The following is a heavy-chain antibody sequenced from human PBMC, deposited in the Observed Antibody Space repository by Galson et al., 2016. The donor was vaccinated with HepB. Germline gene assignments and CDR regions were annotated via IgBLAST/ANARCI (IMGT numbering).Heavy chain of an antibody. CDR3: ARDPGASNVYSGHRFDY. V-gene: IGHV3-53*01. CDR2: VYASGAT. CDR1: GFTVSTHF. J-gene: IGHJ4*02. Sequence: SLRLSCAASGFTVSTHFMDWVRQAPGKGLEWVSVVYASGATYYADSVTGRFTIPRDNSKNTLYLQMNSLRDEDPAVYYCARDPGASNVYSGHRFDYWGRGTLVTVSS. D-gene: IGHD6-19*01.